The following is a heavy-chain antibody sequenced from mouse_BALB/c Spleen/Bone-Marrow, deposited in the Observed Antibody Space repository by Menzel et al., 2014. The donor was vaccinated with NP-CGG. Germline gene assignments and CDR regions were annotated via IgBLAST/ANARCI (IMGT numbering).Heavy chain of an antibody. CDR2: IRNKANGYTT. J-gene: IGHJ2*01. CDR3: ARDKGRVFFDY. CDR1: GFTSTDYY. Sequence: EVNVVGSGGGLVQPGGSLRLSCATSGFTSTDYYMNWVRQPPGKALEWLGFIRNKANGYTTEYSASVKGRFTISRDNSQNILYLQMNPLRAEDSATYYCARDKGRVFFDYWGQGTTLTVSS. V-gene: IGHV7-3*02.